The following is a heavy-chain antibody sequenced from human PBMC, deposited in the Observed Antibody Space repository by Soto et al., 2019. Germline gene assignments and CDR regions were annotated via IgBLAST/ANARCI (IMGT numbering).Heavy chain of an antibody. D-gene: IGHD2-15*01. CDR1: GFTVSIKY. CDR3: ARDDVLCDGGRCCGVPLDG. Sequence: EVQLVESGGGVVQPGGSLRLSCAASGFTVSIKYMRWVRQAPGKGLEWVSLMQSGGHTYYADSVKGRFTISRDTSENTVHLQMDSLRAEDTAVYYCARDDVLCDGGRCCGVPLDGWGKGATVTVSS. V-gene: IGHV3-66*01. CDR2: MQSGGHT. J-gene: IGHJ6*04.